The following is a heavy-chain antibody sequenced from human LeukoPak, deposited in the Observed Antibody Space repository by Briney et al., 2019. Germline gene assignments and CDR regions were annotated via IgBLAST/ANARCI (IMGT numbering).Heavy chain of an antibody. D-gene: IGHD4-17*01. J-gene: IGHJ3*02. CDR2: INDNGGRT. CDR3: ARARTTVTTRDAFDI. CDR1: GFTFSTYA. V-gene: IGHV3-23*01. Sequence: GGSLRLSCTASGFTFSTYAMSWVRQSPGKGLEWVSSINDNGGRTYYADSVKGRFTISRDNAKNSLYLQMNSLRAEDTAVYYCARARTTVTTRDAFDIWGQGTMVTVSS.